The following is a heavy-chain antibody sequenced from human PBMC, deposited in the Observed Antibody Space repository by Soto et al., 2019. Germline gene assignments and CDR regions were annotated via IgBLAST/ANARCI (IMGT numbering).Heavy chain of an antibody. Sequence: ASVKVSCKASGYTFTSYGISWVRQAPGQGLEWMGWISAYNGNTNYAQKLQGRVTMTTDTSTSTAYMELRSLRSDDTAVYYCARASAYYDSTEESDYWGQGTLVTVSS. J-gene: IGHJ4*02. V-gene: IGHV1-18*01. CDR3: ARASAYYDSTEESDY. D-gene: IGHD3-22*01. CDR2: ISAYNGNT. CDR1: GYTFTSYG.